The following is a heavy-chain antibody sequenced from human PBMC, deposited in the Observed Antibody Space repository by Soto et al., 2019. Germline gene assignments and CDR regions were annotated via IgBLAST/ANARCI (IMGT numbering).Heavy chain of an antibody. CDR3: ARQVYGDYLGGNWFDP. Sequence: QLLESGPGLVRPSETLSLTCSVLGDSISDTRYYWGWIRQSPEKGLEGIGSISHDGHAYYNPSLKSRVTLFADTSRNQFSLKMKSVTVADTALYFCARQVYGDYLGGNWFDPWGQGALVTVSS. J-gene: IGHJ5*02. CDR1: GDSISDTRYY. CDR2: ISHDGHA. V-gene: IGHV4-39*01. D-gene: IGHD4-17*01.